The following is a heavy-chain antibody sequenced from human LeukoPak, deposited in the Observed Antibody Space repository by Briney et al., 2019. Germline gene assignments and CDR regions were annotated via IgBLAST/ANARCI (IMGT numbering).Heavy chain of an antibody. J-gene: IGHJ3*02. CDR3: ARGANSTFDI. Sequence: SQTLSLTCATSGDSVPRGAVAGNWIRQSPSRGLEWLGRTYAGSSQYAPSLRNRITISPDTSRNQFSLQLNSVTPGDTALYYCARGANSTFDIWGQGTVVTVSS. V-gene: IGHV6-1*01. CDR1: GDSVPRGAVA. CDR2: TYAGSS.